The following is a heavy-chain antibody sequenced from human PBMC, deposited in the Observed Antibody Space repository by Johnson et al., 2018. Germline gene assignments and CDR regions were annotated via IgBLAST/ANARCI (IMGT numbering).Heavy chain of an antibody. Sequence: VQLVESGGGLVQPGGSXRLSCAASGFTFSSYNMNWVRQAPGKGLEWVSYISSSSSTIYYTDSVKGRFTISRDNAKNSLYLQMNSLRAEDTAVYYCARTMGYCSGGSCYSPTNAFDIWGQGTMVTVSS. J-gene: IGHJ3*02. CDR1: GFTFSSYN. D-gene: IGHD2-15*01. CDR2: ISSSSSTI. CDR3: ARTMGYCSGGSCYSPTNAFDI. V-gene: IGHV3-48*01.